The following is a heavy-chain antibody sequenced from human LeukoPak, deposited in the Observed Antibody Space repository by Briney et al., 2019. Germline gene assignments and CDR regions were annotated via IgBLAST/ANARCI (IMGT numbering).Heavy chain of an antibody. V-gene: IGHV4-59*01. CDR3: ARGVYIAAAQYGY. CDR2: IYYSGTT. CDR1: GGSISSYY. Sequence: SETLSLTCTVSGGSISSYYWNWIRQPPGKGLEWIGYIYYSGTTNYNPSLKSRVTISVDTSKNQFSLKLSSVTAADTAVYYGARGVYIAAAQYGYWGQGTLVTVSS. D-gene: IGHD6-13*01. J-gene: IGHJ4*02.